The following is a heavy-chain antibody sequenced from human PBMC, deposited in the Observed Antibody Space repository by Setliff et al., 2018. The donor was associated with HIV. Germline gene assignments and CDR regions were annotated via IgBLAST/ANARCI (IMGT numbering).Heavy chain of an antibody. J-gene: IGHJ4*02. Sequence: ASVKVSCKASGYTFTGYYMHWVRQAPGQGLEWVGWINPNSGGTNYAQKFQGRVTMTRNTSISTAYMELSSLRSEDTAVYYCAIRPYYFDNNISWGQGTLVTVSS. CDR3: AIRPYYFDNNIS. CDR2: INPNSGGT. V-gene: IGHV1-2*02. D-gene: IGHD3-22*01. CDR1: GYTFTGYY.